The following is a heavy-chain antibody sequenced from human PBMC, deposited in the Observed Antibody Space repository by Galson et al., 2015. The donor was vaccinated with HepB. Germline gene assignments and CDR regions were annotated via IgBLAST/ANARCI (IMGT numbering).Heavy chain of an antibody. D-gene: IGHD3-22*01. CDR2: IKEDGREI. V-gene: IGHV3-7*01. CDR1: GFTFSNYW. Sequence: SLRLSCATSGFTFSNYWMSWVRQAPGKGLEWVANIKEDGREIHYVDSVKGRFTISRDNAKNFLYLHMSSLRAEDTAIYYCVRNLKYENSHYRPFEYWGQGTLVTVSS. CDR3: VRNLKYENSHYRPFEY. J-gene: IGHJ4*02.